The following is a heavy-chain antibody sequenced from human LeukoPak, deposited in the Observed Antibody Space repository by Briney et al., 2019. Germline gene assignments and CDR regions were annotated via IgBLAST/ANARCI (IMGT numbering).Heavy chain of an antibody. CDR3: AKAPMEDSWYIHFDF. Sequence: ETLSLTCTVSGGSISDYYWSWVRQAPGKGLEWVSAITNSGDNTYYADSVKGRFTISRDNSKNTLYLQINSLRAEDTAIYYCAKAPMEDSWYIHFDFWGQGTLVTVSS. J-gene: IGHJ4*02. CDR1: GGSISDYY. V-gene: IGHV3-23*01. CDR2: ITNSGDNT. D-gene: IGHD6-13*01.